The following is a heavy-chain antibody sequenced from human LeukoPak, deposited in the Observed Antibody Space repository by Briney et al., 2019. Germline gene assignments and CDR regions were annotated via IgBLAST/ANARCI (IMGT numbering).Heavy chain of an antibody. CDR3: VRDPDALDF. V-gene: IGHV3-48*02. CDR2: IRSSGSPT. J-gene: IGHJ4*02. Sequence: GGSLRLSCAASGFTFSSYSMNWVRQAPGKGLEWVSYIRSSGSPTYYADSVKGRFTISRDNAKNPLYLQMNSLRDEDTAVYYCVRDPDALDFWGQGTPVTVSS. CDR1: GFTFSSYS.